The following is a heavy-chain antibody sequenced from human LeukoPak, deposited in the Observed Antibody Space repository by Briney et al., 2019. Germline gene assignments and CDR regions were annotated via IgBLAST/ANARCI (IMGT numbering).Heavy chain of an antibody. D-gene: IGHD3-10*01. Sequence: GGSLRLSCAASGFTFSSYAMHWVRQAPGKGLEYVSAISSNGGSTYYANSVKGRFTISRDNSKNTLYLQMGSLRAEDMAVYYCARSPGEVVNPEYAFDVWGQGTMVTVSS. CDR1: GFTFSSYA. CDR3: ARSPGEVVNPEYAFDV. J-gene: IGHJ3*01. CDR2: ISSNGGST. V-gene: IGHV3-64*01.